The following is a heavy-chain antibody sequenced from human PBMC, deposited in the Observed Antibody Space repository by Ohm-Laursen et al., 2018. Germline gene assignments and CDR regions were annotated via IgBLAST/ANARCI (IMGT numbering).Heavy chain of an antibody. D-gene: IGHD2-2*01. CDR1: GFTFSSYG. V-gene: IGHV3-33*01. CDR3: ARANSHRVVPVAGLDYYGMDV. J-gene: IGHJ6*02. CDR2: IWYDGSNK. Sequence: SLRLSCAASGFTFSSYGMHWVRQAPGKGLEWVAVIWYDGSNKYYADSVKGRFTISRDNSKNTLYLQMNSLRAEDTAMYYCARANSHRVVPVAGLDYYGMDVWGQGTTVTVSS.